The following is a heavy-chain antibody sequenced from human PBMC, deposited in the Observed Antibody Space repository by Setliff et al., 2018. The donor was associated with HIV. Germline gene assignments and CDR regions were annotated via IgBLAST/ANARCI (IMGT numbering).Heavy chain of an antibody. CDR1: GYSFINYA. Sequence: ASVKVSCKASGYSFINYAMNWVRQAPGQGLEWMGWINTQTGSPTYAQAFTGRFVFSVDTSVTTAYLQISGLKADDTAVYYCARALYGEYGGDVNWPDPWGQGTLVTVSS. V-gene: IGHV7-4-1*02. CDR3: ARALYGEYGGDVNWPDP. CDR2: INTQTGSP. J-gene: IGHJ5*02. D-gene: IGHD4-17*01.